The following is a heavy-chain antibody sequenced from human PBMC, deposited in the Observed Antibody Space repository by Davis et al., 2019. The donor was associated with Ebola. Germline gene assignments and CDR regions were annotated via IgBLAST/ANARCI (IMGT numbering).Heavy chain of an antibody. Sequence: SWNRQPDGKGLEWMGRIDPSDSYTTYSPTLQGHVTISADKSISTAYLQWSSLKASDTAMYYCASPTGYCTSTSCALAYWGQGTMVTVSS. J-gene: IGHJ4*02. V-gene: IGHV5-10-1*01. CDR3: ASPTGYCTSTSCALAY. D-gene: IGHD2-2*01. CDR2: IDPSDSYT.